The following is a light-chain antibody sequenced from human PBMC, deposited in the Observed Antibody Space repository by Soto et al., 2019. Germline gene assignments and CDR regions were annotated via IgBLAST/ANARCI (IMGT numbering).Light chain of an antibody. CDR1: QTISSW. V-gene: IGKV1-5*03. J-gene: IGKJ1*01. CDR2: KAS. Sequence: DIQMTQSPSTLSGSVGDRVTITCRASQTISSWLAWYQQKPGKAPKLLIYKASTLKSGVPSRFSGSGSGPAFNLTISSLQPDDFATYDCQHYNSYSEACGQGTKVELK. CDR3: QHYNSYSEA.